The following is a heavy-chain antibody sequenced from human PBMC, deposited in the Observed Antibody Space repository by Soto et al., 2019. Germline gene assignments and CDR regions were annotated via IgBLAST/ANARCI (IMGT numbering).Heavy chain of an antibody. CDR3: ARGFHSGKFYAFES. J-gene: IGHJ4*02. CDR1: GDSIMRDSYY. CDR2: IYYSGTT. D-gene: IGHD1-26*01. Sequence: QVQLQESGPGLVKPSQTLSLTCTVSGDSIMRDSYYWNWIRRHPGKGLEWIGYIYYSGTTAYNPSLRTRVNXXPXPXXNQFCLNQSSVTAADTAVYYCARGFHSGKFYAFESWGRGTQVTVSS. V-gene: IGHV4-31*03.